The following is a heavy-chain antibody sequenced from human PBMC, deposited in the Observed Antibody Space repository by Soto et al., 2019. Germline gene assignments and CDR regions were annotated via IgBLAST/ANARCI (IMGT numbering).Heavy chain of an antibody. Sequence: QVQLVQSGAEVKKPGSSVKVSCKASGGTFSSYTISWVRQAPGQGLEWMGRIIPILGIANYAQKFQGRVTITADKSTSTAYMELRSLSSEDTAVYYCARGGGRIPIYYYYGMDVWGQGTTVTVSS. CDR2: IIPILGIA. CDR3: ARGGGRIPIYYYYGMDV. V-gene: IGHV1-69*02. CDR1: GGTFSSYT. J-gene: IGHJ6*02.